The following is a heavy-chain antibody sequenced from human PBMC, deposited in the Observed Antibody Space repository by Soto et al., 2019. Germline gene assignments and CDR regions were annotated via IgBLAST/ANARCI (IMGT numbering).Heavy chain of an antibody. D-gene: IGHD2-2*01. J-gene: IGHJ5*02. V-gene: IGHV4-59*08. Sequence: PSETLSLTCTVAGASLSSYYWSLIRPPPGKGLEWIGYIYYSGSTNYNPSLKSRVTISVDTSKNQFSLKLSSVTAADTAVYYCARLNVGYCSSTSCYGSDWFDPWGQGTLVTVSS. CDR1: GASLSSYY. CDR3: ARLNVGYCSSTSCYGSDWFDP. CDR2: IYYSGST.